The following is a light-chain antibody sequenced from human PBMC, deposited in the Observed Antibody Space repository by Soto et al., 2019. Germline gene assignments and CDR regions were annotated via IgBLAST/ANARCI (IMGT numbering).Light chain of an antibody. J-gene: IGKJ4*01. CDR3: QQCYHTPLT. CDR2: WAS. CDR1: QSVLYSSNNKNY. V-gene: IGKV4-1*01. Sequence: DIVMTQSPDSLAVSLGERATINCKSSQSVLYSSNNKNYLAWYQQKPGQPPKLLIYWASTRESGVPDRISGSGSGTDFTLAISGLQAEDVAVYYCQQCYHTPLTFGGGTKVEIK.